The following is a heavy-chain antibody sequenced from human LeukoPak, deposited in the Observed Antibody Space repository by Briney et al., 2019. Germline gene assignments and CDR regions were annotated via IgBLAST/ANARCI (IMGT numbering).Heavy chain of an antibody. Sequence: GGSLRLSCAASGFTFSSYSMNWVRQAPGKGLEWVSSISSSSSYIYYADSVKGRFTISRDNAKNSLYLQMNSLRAEDTAVYYCARVGGSSWYSVRVYFDYWGQGTLVTVSS. CDR2: ISSSSSYI. CDR3: ARVGGSSWYSVRVYFDY. CDR1: GFTFSSYS. V-gene: IGHV3-21*01. J-gene: IGHJ4*02. D-gene: IGHD6-13*01.